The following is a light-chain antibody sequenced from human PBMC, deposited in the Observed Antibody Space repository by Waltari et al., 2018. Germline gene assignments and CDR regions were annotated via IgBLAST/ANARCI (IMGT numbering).Light chain of an antibody. J-gene: IGLJ2*01. CDR2: DNN. CDR3: QSYDTRLSGSV. CDR1: SSNIGAGYA. Sequence: PGQRVIISCTGSSSNIGAGYAVHWYQQLPGTAPKLLIYDNNNRPSGVPDRFSGSKSGTSASLAITGLQAEDEADYYCQSYDTRLSGSVFGGGTKLTVL. V-gene: IGLV1-40*01.